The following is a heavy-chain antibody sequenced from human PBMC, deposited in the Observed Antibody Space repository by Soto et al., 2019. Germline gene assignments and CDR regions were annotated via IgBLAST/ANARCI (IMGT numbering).Heavy chain of an antibody. CDR2: IYYSGST. CDR3: AGSIAAAGSGVRYGMDV. CDR1: GGSISSYY. V-gene: IGHV4-59*08. Sequence: PSETLSLTCAVSGGSISSYYWSWIRQPPGKGLEWIGYIYYSGSTNYNPSLKSRVTISVDTSKNQFSLKLSSVTAADTAVYYCAGSIAAAGSGVRYGMDVWGQGTTVTVSS. J-gene: IGHJ6*02. D-gene: IGHD6-13*01.